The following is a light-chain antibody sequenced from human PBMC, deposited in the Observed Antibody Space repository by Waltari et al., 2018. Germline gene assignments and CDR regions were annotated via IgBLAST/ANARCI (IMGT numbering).Light chain of an antibody. CDR1: SSDVWASTL. CDR2: EVY. CDR3: CSYAGRSTLV. V-gene: IGLV2-23*02. Sequence: QSALTQPASVSGSAGQSITISCTGTSSDVWASTLISWYQQYPGKAPTRMIYEVYKRPSGVSDRVSGSKSDNTASLTISGLQAEDEADYYCCSYAGRSTLVFGGGTKLTVL. J-gene: IGLJ2*01.